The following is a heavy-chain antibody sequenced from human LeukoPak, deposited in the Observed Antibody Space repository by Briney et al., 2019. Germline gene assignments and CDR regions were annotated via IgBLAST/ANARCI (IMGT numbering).Heavy chain of an antibody. D-gene: IGHD3-9*01. Sequence: PSETLSLTCTVSGGSISSYYWSWIRQPPGKGLEWIGYIYYSGSTTYNPSLKSRVTISVDTSKNQFSLKLSSVTAADTAVYYCARHNILTGYHNFDYWGQGTLVTVSS. V-gene: IGHV4-59*08. CDR1: GGSISSYY. CDR3: ARHNILTGYHNFDY. CDR2: IYYSGST. J-gene: IGHJ4*02.